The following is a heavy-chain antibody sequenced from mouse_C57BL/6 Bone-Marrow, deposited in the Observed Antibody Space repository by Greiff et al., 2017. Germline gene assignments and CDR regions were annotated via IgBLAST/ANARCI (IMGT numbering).Heavy chain of an antibody. CDR1: GFTFSSYA. CDR3: ARLYYYAMDN. J-gene: IGHJ4*01. CDR2: ISDGGSYT. V-gene: IGHV5-4*03. Sequence: EVMLVESGGGLVKPGGSLKLSCAASGFTFSSYAMSWVRQTPEKRLEWVATISDGGSYTYYPDNVKGRFTISRDNAKNNLYLQMSHLMSEDTAMYYCARLYYYAMDNWGQGTSVSVSS.